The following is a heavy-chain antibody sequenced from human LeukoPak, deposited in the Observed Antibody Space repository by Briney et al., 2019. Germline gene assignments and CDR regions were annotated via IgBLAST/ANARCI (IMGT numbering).Heavy chain of an antibody. J-gene: IGHJ4*02. CDR2: ISYVGSNK. D-gene: IGHD3-10*01. Sequence: PGGSLRLSCAASGFTFSSYAMHWVRQAPGKGLEWVAVISYVGSNKYYADSVKGRFTISRDNSKNTLYLQMNSLRAEDTAVYYCARAPRRNILWFGELTLFDYWGQGTLVTVSS. CDR3: ARAPRRNILWFGELTLFDY. CDR1: GFTFSSYA. V-gene: IGHV3-30-3*01.